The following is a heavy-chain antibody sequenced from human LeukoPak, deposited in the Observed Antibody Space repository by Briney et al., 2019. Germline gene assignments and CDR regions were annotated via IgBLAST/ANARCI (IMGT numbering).Heavy chain of an antibody. Sequence: PSETLSLTCAVYGGSFSGYYWSWSRQPPGKGLEWIGEIDHRGSTNCNPSLKSRVTISVDTSKNQFSLRLSSVTTADTAVYYCVTPIGDSSTSEHWGQGTLVTVSS. CDR3: VTPIGDSSTSEH. CDR2: IDHRGST. J-gene: IGHJ4*02. D-gene: IGHD6-13*01. CDR1: GGSFSGYY. V-gene: IGHV4-34*01.